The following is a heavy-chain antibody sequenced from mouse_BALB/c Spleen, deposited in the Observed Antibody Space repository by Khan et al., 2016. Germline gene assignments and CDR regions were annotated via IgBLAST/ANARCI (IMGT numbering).Heavy chain of an antibody. CDR1: DYSFTDYF. V-gene: IGHV1-20*02. D-gene: IGHD2-3*01. CDR2: INPKNGDT. J-gene: IGHJ2*01. CDR3: TSDGYDFDY. Sequence: VQLQQSGPELVKPGASVKISCKASDYSFTDYFMNWVMQSHGKSLEWIGRINPKNGDTLYNQKFKGKATLTVDKSSSTAHMELRSLASEDSAVYYCTSDGYDFDYWGQGTTLTVSS.